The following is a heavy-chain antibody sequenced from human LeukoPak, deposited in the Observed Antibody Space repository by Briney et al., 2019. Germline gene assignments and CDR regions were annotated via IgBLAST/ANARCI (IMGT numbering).Heavy chain of an antibody. Sequence: SETLPLTCTVYGGSISGGCYYWSWIRQHPGKGLEWNVYNYYSVCTYYTPSRQIRVTIYVDTSKNQFSLKLSSVTAADTAVYYCARGYYRSGSLTILDYWGQGTLVTVSS. CDR3: ARGYYRSGSLTILDY. V-gene: IGHV4-31*03. CDR1: GGSISGGCYY. D-gene: IGHD3-10*01. CDR2: NYYSVCT. J-gene: IGHJ4*02.